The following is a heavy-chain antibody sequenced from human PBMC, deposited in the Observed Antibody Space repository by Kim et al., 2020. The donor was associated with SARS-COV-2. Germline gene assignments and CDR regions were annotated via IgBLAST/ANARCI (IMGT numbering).Heavy chain of an antibody. CDR2: ISTTGSTI. CDR1: GFSFSNYE. CDR3: ARWARVVSTQLWYYDL. Sequence: GGSLRLSCAASGFSFSNYEMNWVRQAPGKGLEWVSFISTTGSTIYHADSVRGRLTISRDNAKNSLYLQMNSLRAEDTGLYYCARWARVVSTQLWYYDLWGRGTLGIVSS. D-gene: IGHD3-22*01. V-gene: IGHV3-48*03. J-gene: IGHJ2*01.